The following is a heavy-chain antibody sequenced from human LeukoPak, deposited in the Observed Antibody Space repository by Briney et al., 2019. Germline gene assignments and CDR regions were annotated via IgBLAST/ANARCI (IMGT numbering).Heavy chain of an antibody. J-gene: IGHJ3*02. V-gene: IGHV5-51*01. CDR3: ARQRPRTSRTFDI. CDR2: IYPGDSDT. Sequence: GESLKISCKGSGYSFTSYWIGWVRQMPGKGLEWMGIIYPGDSDTRYSPSFQGQVTISVDKSITTAYLQWSSLEASDTAMYYCARQRPRTSRTFDIWGQGTMVTVSS. D-gene: IGHD2-2*01. CDR1: GYSFTSYW.